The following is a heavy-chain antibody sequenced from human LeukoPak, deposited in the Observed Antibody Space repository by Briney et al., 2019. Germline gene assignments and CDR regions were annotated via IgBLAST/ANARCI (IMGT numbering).Heavy chain of an antibody. CDR2: VTGSGDST. Sequence: GGSLRLSCVASGFTFNSYAMSWVRQAPGKGLEWVSAVTGSGDSTHYADSVKGRFTISRDNSKSTLYLQMNSLRAEDTAVYYCAGRPTGYSSGYIHWGQGTLVTVSS. D-gene: IGHD5-18*01. CDR3: AGRPTGYSSGYIH. V-gene: IGHV3-23*01. CDR1: GFTFNSYA. J-gene: IGHJ4*02.